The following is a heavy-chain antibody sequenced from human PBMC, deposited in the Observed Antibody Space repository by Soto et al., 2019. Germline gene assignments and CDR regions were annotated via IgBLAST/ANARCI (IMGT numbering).Heavy chain of an antibody. CDR2: IYYSGST. D-gene: IGHD2-21*02. J-gene: IGHJ5*02. Sequence: PSETLSLTCTVSGGSVSSDSYYWSWIRQPPGKGLEWIGYIYYSGSTNYNPSLKSRVTISVDTSKNQFSLKLSSVTAADTAVYYCARAYCGGDCYSGNWFDPWGQGTLVTVSS. CDR1: GGSVSSDSYY. V-gene: IGHV4-61*01. CDR3: ARAYCGGDCYSGNWFDP.